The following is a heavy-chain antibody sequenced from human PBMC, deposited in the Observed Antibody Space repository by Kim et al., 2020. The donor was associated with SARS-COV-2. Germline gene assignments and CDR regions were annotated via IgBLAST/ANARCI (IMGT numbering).Heavy chain of an antibody. CDR2: GSNK. J-gene: IGHJ4*02. Sequence: GSNKSYADSGKGRFTISRDNSKNTLYLQMNSLRAEDTAVYYCAKGKSPDYWGQGTLVTVSS. CDR3: AKGKSPDY. V-gene: IGHV3-30*02.